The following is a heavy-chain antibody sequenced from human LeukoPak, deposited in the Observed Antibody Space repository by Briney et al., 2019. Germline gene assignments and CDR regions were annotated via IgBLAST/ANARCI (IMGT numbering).Heavy chain of an antibody. CDR3: ARDRWELLSNSYHYCGLDV. Sequence: GGSLRLSCAASEFIVSSYYMSWVRQAPGKGLEWVSVMLTAGTTYYADSVKGRFTISRDDSKNMVYLQMNSLRAEDTAVYYCARDRWELLSNSYHYCGLDVWGQGTTVTVSS. CDR2: MLTAGTT. J-gene: IGHJ6*02. V-gene: IGHV3-53*01. CDR1: EFIVSSYY. D-gene: IGHD2-15*01.